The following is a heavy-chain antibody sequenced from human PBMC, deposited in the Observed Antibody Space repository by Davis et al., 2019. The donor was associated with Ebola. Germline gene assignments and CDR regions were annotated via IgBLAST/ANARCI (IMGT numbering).Heavy chain of an antibody. Sequence: GESLKISCAASGFTFSSYAMHWVRQAPGKGLEWVAVISYDGSNKYYADSVKGRFTISRDNSKNTLYLQMNSLRAEDTAVYYCARDSGYCSGGSYYDFDYWGQGTLVTVSS. CDR2: ISYDGSNK. D-gene: IGHD2-15*01. CDR3: ARDSGYCSGGSYYDFDY. J-gene: IGHJ4*02. V-gene: IGHV3-30-3*01. CDR1: GFTFSSYA.